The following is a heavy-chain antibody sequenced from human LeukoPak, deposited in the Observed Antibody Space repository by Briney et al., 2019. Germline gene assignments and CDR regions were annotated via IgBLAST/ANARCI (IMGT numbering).Heavy chain of an antibody. J-gene: IGHJ4*02. D-gene: IGHD5-18*01. Sequence: PGGSLRLSCAASGFTFSSYWMHWVRQAPGKGLVWVSRINSDGSSTSYADSVKGRFTISRDNAKNTLYLQMNSLRAEDTAVYYCARVDTAMDRPFDYWGQGTLVTVSS. V-gene: IGHV3-74*01. CDR1: GFTFSSYW. CDR3: ARVDTAMDRPFDY. CDR2: INSDGSST.